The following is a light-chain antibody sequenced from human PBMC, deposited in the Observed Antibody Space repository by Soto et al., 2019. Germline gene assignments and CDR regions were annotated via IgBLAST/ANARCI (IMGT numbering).Light chain of an antibody. J-gene: IGLJ3*02. CDR3: QTWGPGIRV. CDR1: SGHSSYD. Sequence: QSVLTQSPSASASLGASVRLTCTLSSGHSSYDIAWHQQQPQKGPRHLMKLHSDGSHIKGDGIPDRFSGSSSGAERYLTISSLQSEDEAHYYCQTWGPGIRVFGGGTKVTVL. CDR2: LHSDGSH. V-gene: IGLV4-69*01.